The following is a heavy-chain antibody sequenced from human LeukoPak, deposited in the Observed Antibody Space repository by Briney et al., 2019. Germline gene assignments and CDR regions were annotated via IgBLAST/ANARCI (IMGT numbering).Heavy chain of an antibody. V-gene: IGHV3-64*01. J-gene: IGHJ6*02. CDR1: GFTFSSYA. Sequence: GGSLRLSCAASGFTFSSYAMHWVRQAPGKGLEYVSAISSNGGSTYYANSVKGRFTISRDNSKNTLYLQMNSPRAEDTAVYYCAAAYFGMDQYYYGMDVWGQGTTVTVSS. CDR3: AAAYFGMDQYYYGMDV. D-gene: IGHD3-3*01. CDR2: ISSNGGST.